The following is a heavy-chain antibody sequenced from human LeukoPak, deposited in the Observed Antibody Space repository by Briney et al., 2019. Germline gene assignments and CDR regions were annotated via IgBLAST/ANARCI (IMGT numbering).Heavy chain of an antibody. Sequence: SETLSLTCTVSGGSISSGGYYWSWIRQHPGKGLEWIGYIYYSGSTYYNPSLKSRVTISVDTSKNQFSLKLSSVTAADTAVYYCARARVLTGTTDYWGQGTLVTVSS. D-gene: IGHD1-7*01. V-gene: IGHV4-31*03. CDR1: GGSISSGGYY. J-gene: IGHJ4*02. CDR2: IYYSGST. CDR3: ARARVLTGTTDY.